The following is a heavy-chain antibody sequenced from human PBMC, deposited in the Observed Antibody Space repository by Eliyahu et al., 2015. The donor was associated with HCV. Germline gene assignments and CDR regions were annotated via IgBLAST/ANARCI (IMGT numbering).Heavy chain of an antibody. CDR2: IHYSGST. CDR3: ASGGGGIAVTGTGGWFDP. J-gene: IGHJ5*02. CDR1: GGSXTTXX. D-gene: IGHD6-19*01. V-gene: IGHV4-59*01. Sequence: QVQLQESGPGLVKPSETLPLTCXVSGGSXTTXXWSWLRQPPGKGLEWIGYIHYSGSTNYNPSLKSRVTISLDTSKNQFSLKLTSVTAADTAIYYCASGGGGIAVTGTGGWFDPWGQGTLVTVSS.